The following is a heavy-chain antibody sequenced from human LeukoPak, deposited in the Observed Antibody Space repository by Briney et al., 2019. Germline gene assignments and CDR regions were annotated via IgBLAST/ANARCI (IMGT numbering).Heavy chain of an antibody. J-gene: IGHJ4*02. Sequence: FQGRVTITRDTSASTAYMELSSLRSEDTAVYYCARADYDILTGYLYYFGYWGQGTLVTVSS. D-gene: IGHD3-9*01. V-gene: IGHV1-3*01. CDR3: ARADYDILTGYLYYFGY.